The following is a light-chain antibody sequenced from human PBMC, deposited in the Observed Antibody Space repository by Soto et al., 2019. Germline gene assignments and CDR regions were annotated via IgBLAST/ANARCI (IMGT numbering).Light chain of an antibody. CDR1: SSNIGAGYD. J-gene: IGLJ3*02. V-gene: IGLV1-40*01. CDR2: SNN. Sequence: QSVLTQPPSVSGAPGQRVTISCTGTSSNIGAGYDVHWYQQLPGKAPTLLIYSNNDRPSGVPGRFSGSKSGTSASLAITGLQADDEADYYCHSYDSSLSAVVFGGGTKLTVL. CDR3: HSYDSSLSAVV.